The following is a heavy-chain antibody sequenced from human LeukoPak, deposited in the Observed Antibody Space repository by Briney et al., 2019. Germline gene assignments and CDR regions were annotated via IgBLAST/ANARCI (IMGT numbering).Heavy chain of an antibody. J-gene: IGHJ2*01. Sequence: SETLSLTCTVSGGSISSYYWSWIRQPPGKELEWIGYIYYSGSTNYNPSLKSRVTISVDTSKNQFSLKLSSVTAADTAVYYCARDGIIGSGSPPYWYFDLWGRGTLVTVSS. CDR1: GGSISSYY. D-gene: IGHD3-10*01. CDR2: IYYSGST. V-gene: IGHV4-59*01. CDR3: ARDGIIGSGSPPYWYFDL.